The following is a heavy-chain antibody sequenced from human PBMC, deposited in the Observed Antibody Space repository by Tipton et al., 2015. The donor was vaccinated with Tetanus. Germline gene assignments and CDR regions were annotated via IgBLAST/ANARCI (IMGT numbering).Heavy chain of an antibody. Sequence: TLSLTCTVSGGSINRYYWTWIRQPPGKGLECIGYVFYTGITNYNPPFESRVTMSVDTSKNQISLKLRSVTAADTAVYYCARYHCTGTTCQHLDHWGQGTLVTVSS. CDR2: VFYTGIT. J-gene: IGHJ4*01. CDR3: ARYHCTGTTCQHLDH. D-gene: IGHD2-8*02. CDR1: GGSINRYY. V-gene: IGHV4-59*01.